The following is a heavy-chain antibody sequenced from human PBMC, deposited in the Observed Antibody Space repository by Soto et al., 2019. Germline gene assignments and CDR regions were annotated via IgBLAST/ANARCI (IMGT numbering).Heavy chain of an antibody. CDR2: FNPDNQNT. Sequence: ASVKVSCKVSGYRFTTYGINWVRQAPGQGLEWVGWFNPDNQNTNYAQKFQDRVSLTTDSSTNTAYMGLRDLRSDDTAVYYCARVRFGDPFDFWGQGSPVTVSS. D-gene: IGHD3-16*01. CDR1: GYRFTTYG. V-gene: IGHV1-18*01. J-gene: IGHJ4*02. CDR3: ARVRFGDPFDF.